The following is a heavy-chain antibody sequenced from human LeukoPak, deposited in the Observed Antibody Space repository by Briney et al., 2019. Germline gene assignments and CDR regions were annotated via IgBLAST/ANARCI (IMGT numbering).Heavy chain of an antibody. J-gene: IGHJ4*02. CDR3: ARDGHSGSYPSGFDY. D-gene: IGHD3-10*01. CDR1: GFTFSSYA. V-gene: IGHV3-23*01. Sequence: GGSLRLSCAASGFTFSSYAMTWVRQAPGKGLEWVSVISGSGGSTYYAGSVKGRFTISRDNSKNTLFLQMNSLRPEDTAVYYCARDGHSGSYPSGFDYWGQGTLVTVSS. CDR2: ISGSGGST.